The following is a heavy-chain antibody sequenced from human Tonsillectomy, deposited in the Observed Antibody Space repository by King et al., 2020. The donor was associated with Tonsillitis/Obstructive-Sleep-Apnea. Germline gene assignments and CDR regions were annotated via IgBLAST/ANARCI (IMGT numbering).Heavy chain of an antibody. CDR1: VFTFSNAW. J-gene: IGHJ6*04. V-gene: IGHV3-15*01. Sequence: VQLVESGGGLVKPGGSLRLSCAASVFTFSNAWMSWVRQAPGKGLEWGGRIKSKTDGGTTDYAAPVKGRFTISKDDSKNTLYLQINSLKTADTAVYYCGRVDVGGKGTAVTVSS. CDR2: IKSKTDGGTT. CDR3: GRVDV.